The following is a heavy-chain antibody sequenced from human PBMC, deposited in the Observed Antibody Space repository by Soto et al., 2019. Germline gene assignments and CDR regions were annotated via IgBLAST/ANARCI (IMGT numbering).Heavy chain of an antibody. CDR3: AKTKGADYGDFGDYYYYYMDV. J-gene: IGHJ6*03. CDR1: GFTFDDYA. CDR2: ISWNSGSI. Sequence: DVQLVESGGGLVQPGRSLRLSCAASGFTFDDYAMHWVRQAPGKGLEWVSGISWNSGSIGYADSVKGRFTISRDNAKNSLYLQMNSLRAEDTALYYCAKTKGADYGDFGDYYYYYMDVWGKGTTVTVSS. D-gene: IGHD4-17*01. V-gene: IGHV3-9*01.